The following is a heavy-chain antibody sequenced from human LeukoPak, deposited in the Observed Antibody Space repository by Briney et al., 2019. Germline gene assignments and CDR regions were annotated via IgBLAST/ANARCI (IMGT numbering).Heavy chain of an antibody. Sequence: PGGSLRLSCAGSGFTLSSYGMHWVRQAPGKGLEWVAVISYDGSSKDYADSVKGRFTISRDNSKNTLYLQMNSLTVEDTAVYYCAKAADQYYYSYFYYMDVWGKGTTVTVSS. J-gene: IGHJ6*03. V-gene: IGHV3-30*18. CDR1: GFTLSSYG. CDR3: AKAADQYYYSYFYYMDV. D-gene: IGHD2/OR15-2a*01. CDR2: ISYDGSSK.